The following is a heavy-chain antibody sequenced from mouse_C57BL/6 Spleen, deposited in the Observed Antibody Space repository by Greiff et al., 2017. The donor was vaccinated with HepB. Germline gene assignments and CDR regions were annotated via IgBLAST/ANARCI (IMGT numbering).Heavy chain of an antibody. Sequence: EVKLEESGPGLVKPSQSLSLTCSVTGYSITSGYYWNWIRQFPGNKLEWMGYISYDGSNNYNPSLKNRISITRDTSKNQFFLKLNSVTTVDTATYYCARDSSGSLDYWGQGTTLTVSS. CDR1: GYSITSGYY. D-gene: IGHD3-2*02. CDR2: ISYDGSN. J-gene: IGHJ2*01. V-gene: IGHV3-6*01. CDR3: ARDSSGSLDY.